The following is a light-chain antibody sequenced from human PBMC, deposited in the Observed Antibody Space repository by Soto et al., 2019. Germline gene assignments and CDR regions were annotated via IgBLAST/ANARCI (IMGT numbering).Light chain of an antibody. J-gene: IGKJ3*01. CDR1: QSVTNNF. CDR2: GAS. V-gene: IGKV3-20*01. CDR3: QQYGTPLFT. Sequence: IVLTQSPGTLSLSPGERATLSCGASQSVTNNFLAWYQQKPGQAPRLLIYGASSRATGVPDRFSGSGSGTDFTLTISRLEPGGFAVYYCQQYGTPLFTFGPGNKVDIK.